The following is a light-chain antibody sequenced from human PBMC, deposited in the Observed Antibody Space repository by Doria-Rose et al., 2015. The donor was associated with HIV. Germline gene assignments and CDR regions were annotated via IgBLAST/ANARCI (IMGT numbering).Light chain of an antibody. Sequence: PPGERVTLSCRASQTVYSTYLAWYQHKPGQAPRLLINDATRRATGIPDRFSGSGSGRDFTLTISRLEPEDFAVYYCQQYSTSPETFGQGTKV. J-gene: IGKJ1*01. V-gene: IGKV3-20*01. CDR2: DAT. CDR1: QTVYSTY. CDR3: QQYSTSPET.